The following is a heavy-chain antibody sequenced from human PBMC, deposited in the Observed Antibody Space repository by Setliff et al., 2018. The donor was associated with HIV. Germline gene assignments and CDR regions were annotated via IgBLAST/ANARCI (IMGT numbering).Heavy chain of an antibody. CDR1: GFTFRNYG. Sequence: PGESLKISCAASGFTFRNYGTHWVRQAPGKGLEWVAFIRLDGSDKFYADSVKGRFTISRDNSKNTLFLQMNSLRSEDTAVYYCAKEDQRVTSVDYWGQGTPVTVSS. V-gene: IGHV3-30*02. CDR2: IRLDGSDK. J-gene: IGHJ4*02. D-gene: IGHD2-2*01. CDR3: AKEDQRVTSVDY.